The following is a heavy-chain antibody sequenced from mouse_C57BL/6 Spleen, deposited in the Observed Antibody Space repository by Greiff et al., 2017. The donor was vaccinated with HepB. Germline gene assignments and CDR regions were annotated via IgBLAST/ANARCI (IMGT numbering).Heavy chain of an antibody. CDR3: ARWVYYYAMDY. V-gene: IGHV1-55*01. Sequence: QVQLQQPGAELVKPGASVKMSCKASGYTFTSYWITWVKQRPGQGLEWIGDIYPGSGSTNYNEKFKSKATLTVDTTSSTAYMQLSSLTTEDSAVYYCARWVYYYAMDYWGQGTSVTVSS. J-gene: IGHJ4*01. CDR2: IYPGSGST. CDR1: GYTFTSYW.